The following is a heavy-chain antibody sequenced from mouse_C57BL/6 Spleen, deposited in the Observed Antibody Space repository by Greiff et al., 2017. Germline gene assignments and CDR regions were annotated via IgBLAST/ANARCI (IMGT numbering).Heavy chain of an antibody. V-gene: IGHV1-59*01. Sequence: QVQLQQPGAELVRPGTSVKLSCKASGYTFTSYWMHWVKQRPGQGLEWIGVIDPSDSYTNYNQKFKGKATLTVDTSSSTAYMQLSSLTSEDSAVXYCARPYYYGSSYGFAYWGQGTLVTVSA. CDR2: IDPSDSYT. D-gene: IGHD1-1*01. J-gene: IGHJ3*01. CDR3: ARPYYYGSSYGFAY. CDR1: GYTFTSYW.